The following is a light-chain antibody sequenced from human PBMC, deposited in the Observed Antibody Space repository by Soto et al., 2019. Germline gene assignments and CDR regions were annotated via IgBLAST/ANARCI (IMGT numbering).Light chain of an antibody. V-gene: IGKV1-8*01. J-gene: IGKJ1*01. CDR1: QGISSY. CDR3: QQYYSYPRP. CDR2: AAS. Sequence: AIRMTQSPSSLSASTGDRVTITCRASQGISSYLAWYQQKPGKAPKLLIYAASTLQGGVPSRFSGSGSGTDFTLTISCLQSEDFATYYCQQYYSYPRPFGQGTKVEIK.